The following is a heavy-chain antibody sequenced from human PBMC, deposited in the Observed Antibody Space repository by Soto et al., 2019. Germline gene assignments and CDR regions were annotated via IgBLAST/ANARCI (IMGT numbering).Heavy chain of an antibody. V-gene: IGHV1-69*06. CDR1: GGTFSSYA. Sequence: SVKVSCKASGGTFSSYAISWVRQAPGQGLEWMGGIIPIFGTANYAQKFQGQVTISADKSISTAYLQWSSLKASDTAFFYCARLAQDSSGALYCFACWGQGTLVPVSS. CDR3: ARLAQDSSGALYCFAC. J-gene: IGHJ4*02. D-gene: IGHD3-22*01. CDR2: IIPIFGTA.